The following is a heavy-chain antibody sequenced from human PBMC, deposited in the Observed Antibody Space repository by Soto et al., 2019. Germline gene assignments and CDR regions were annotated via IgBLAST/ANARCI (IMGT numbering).Heavy chain of an antibody. CDR2: ISYDGSNK. CDR1: GFTFSSYA. J-gene: IGHJ4*02. V-gene: IGHV3-30-3*01. CDR3: AREGLLYGYNGAYYFDY. Sequence: QVQLVESGGGVVQPGRSLRLSCAASGFTFSSYAMHWVRQAPGKGLEWVAVISYDGSNKYYADSVKGRFTISRDNSKNTLYLQMNSLRAEDTAVYYCAREGLLYGYNGAYYFDYWGQGTLVTVSS. D-gene: IGHD5-12*01.